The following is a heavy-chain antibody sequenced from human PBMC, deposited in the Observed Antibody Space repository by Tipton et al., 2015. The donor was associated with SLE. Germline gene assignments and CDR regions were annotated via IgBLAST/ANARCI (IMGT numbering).Heavy chain of an antibody. D-gene: IGHD1/OR15-1a*01. CDR3: AKFEKTTDFCLDS. V-gene: IGHV3-23*01. CDR2: ISGGGGST. Sequence: GSLRLSCATSGFTFSSYALSWVRRAPGKGLEWVSAISGGGGSTYYADFVKGRFSISIDKSKKTLFLQMNSLRVDDTATYYCAKFEKTTDFCLDSWGQGTLVSVSS. J-gene: IGHJ4*02. CDR1: GFTFSSYA.